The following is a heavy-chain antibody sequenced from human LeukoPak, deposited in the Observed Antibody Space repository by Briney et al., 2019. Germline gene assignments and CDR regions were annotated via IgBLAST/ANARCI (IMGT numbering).Heavy chain of an antibody. V-gene: IGHV4-34*01. D-gene: IGHD5-24*01. Sequence: SETLSLTCAVYGGSFSGCYWSWIRQPPGKGLEWIGEINHSGSTNYNPSLKSRVTISVDTSENQFSLKLSSVTAADTAVYYCARAVEMATTVGDAFDIWGQGTMVTVSS. J-gene: IGHJ3*02. CDR2: INHSGST. CDR1: GGSFSGCY. CDR3: ARAVEMATTVGDAFDI.